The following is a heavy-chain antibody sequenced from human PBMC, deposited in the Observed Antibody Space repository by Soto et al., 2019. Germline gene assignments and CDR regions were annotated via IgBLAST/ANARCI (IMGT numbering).Heavy chain of an antibody. J-gene: IGHJ5*02. Sequence: GAXVKVCCNASGYTFTRYTMNWVRQAPGQGLEWMGWINPDNGNTKSSQKFQDRVIITRDTSASTAYMDLSSLRSEDTAVYYFARGIATGQLDPWGQGTLVTVSS. CDR2: INPDNGNT. V-gene: IGHV1-3*01. CDR1: GYTFTRYT. CDR3: ARGIATGQLDP. D-gene: IGHD2-15*01.